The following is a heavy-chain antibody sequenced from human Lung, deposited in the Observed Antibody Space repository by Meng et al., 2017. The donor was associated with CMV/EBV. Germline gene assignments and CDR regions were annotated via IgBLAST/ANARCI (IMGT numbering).Heavy chain of an antibody. V-gene: IGHV2-26*01. Sequence: SGPXLVXPTGTLTLTCTVSGFSLSTTGMGVDWIRQPPGKALEWLAHIFSNDDKSYSTSLKSRLTISKDTSQSQVVLTMTNMDPVDPATYYCALIGDVAGRPFDFWXQGTXVTVSS. D-gene: IGHD6-6*01. J-gene: IGHJ4*02. CDR2: IFSNDDK. CDR3: ALIGDVAGRPFDF. CDR1: GFSLSTTGMG.